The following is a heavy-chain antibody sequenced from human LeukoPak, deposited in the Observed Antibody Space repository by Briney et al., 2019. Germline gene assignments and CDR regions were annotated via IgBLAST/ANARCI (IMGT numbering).Heavy chain of an antibody. V-gene: IGHV4-4*07. D-gene: IGHD3-10*01. CDR2: IYTSGST. CDR3: ARSAYGSGSYNFDY. J-gene: IGHJ4*02. Sequence: PSETLSLTCTVSGGSISSYYWSWIRQPAGKGLEWIGRIYTSGSTNYNPSLKSRVTMSVDTSKNQFSLKLSFVTAADTAVHYCARSAYGSGSYNFDYWGQGTLVTVSS. CDR1: GGSISSYY.